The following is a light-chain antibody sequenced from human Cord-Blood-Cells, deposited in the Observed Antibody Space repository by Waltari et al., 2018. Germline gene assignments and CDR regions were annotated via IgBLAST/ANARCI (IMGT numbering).Light chain of an antibody. J-gene: IGLJ3*02. CDR3: CSYAGSYTFV. V-gene: IGLV2-11*01. CDR2: DVS. Sequence: QSALTQPRSVSGSPGQSVTISCTGTSSDVGGYNYVSWHQQHPGKAPKLMIYDVSKRPSWVPDRFSGSESGNTASLTISGLQAEDEADYYCCSYAGSYTFVFGGGTKLTVL. CDR1: SSDVGGYNY.